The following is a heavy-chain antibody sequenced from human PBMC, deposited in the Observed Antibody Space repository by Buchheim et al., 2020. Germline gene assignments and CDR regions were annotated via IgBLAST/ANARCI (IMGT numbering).Heavy chain of an antibody. J-gene: IGHJ4*02. Sequence: QVQLVESGGGLVKPGGSLRLSCAASGFTFSDYYMSWIRQAPGKGLEWVSYISSSSSYTNYADSVKGRFTISRDNAKNSLYLQMNSLRAEDTAVYYCARAVVVAATGRKKQYYYFDYWGQGTL. D-gene: IGHD2-15*01. CDR2: ISSSSSYT. CDR1: GFTFSDYY. CDR3: ARAVVVAATGRKKQYYYFDY. V-gene: IGHV3-11*05.